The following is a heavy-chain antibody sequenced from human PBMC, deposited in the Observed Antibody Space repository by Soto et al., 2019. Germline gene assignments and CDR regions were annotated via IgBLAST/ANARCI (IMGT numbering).Heavy chain of an antibody. D-gene: IGHD3-10*01. Sequence: QVQLVQSGAEVKKPGSSVKVSCKASGGTFSSYAISWLRQAPGRGLEWMGGTIPIFGTASYAHKFQGRVTITADESTSTAFMDLSSLRTEDTAVYYCARERGSGSYYRVGYYYYGMDIWGQGTTVTVSS. CDR1: GGTFSSYA. V-gene: IGHV1-69*01. J-gene: IGHJ6*02. CDR2: TIPIFGTA. CDR3: ARERGSGSYYRVGYYYYGMDI.